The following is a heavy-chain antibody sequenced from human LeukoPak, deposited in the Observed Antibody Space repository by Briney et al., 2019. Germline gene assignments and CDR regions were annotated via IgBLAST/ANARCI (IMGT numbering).Heavy chain of an antibody. V-gene: IGHV4-34*01. CDR3: ARARIAARRTHYYYYMDV. Sequence: PSETLSLTCAVYGGSFSGYYWSWIRQPPGKGLEWIGEINHSGSTNYNPSLKSRVTISVDTSKNQFSLKLSSVTAADTAVYYCARARIAARRTHYYYYMDVWAKGTTVTVSS. D-gene: IGHD6-6*01. CDR1: GGSFSGYY. J-gene: IGHJ6*03. CDR2: INHSGST.